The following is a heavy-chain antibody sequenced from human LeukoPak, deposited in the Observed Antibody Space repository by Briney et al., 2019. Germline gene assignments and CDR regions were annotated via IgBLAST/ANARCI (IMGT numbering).Heavy chain of an antibody. CDR3: ARDMASNI. V-gene: IGHV3-11*01. CDR1: GFTFSDYY. Sequence: GGSPRLSCAASGFTFSDYYKTWIRQAPGKGLEWISYISSSGNTIYYADSVKGRFTISRDNAKNSLYLQMNSLRAEDTAVYYCARDMASNIWGQGTMVTVSS. CDR2: ISSSGNTI. J-gene: IGHJ3*02. D-gene: IGHD3-10*01.